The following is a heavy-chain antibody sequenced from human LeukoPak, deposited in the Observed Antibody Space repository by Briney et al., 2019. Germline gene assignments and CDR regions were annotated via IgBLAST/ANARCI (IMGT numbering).Heavy chain of an antibody. CDR2: ISQDGREQ. CDR1: GFTFSDYW. V-gene: IGHV3-7*04. Sequence: GGSLRLSCAASGFTFSDYWMSWVRQAPGQGLGWVAKISQDGREQHFVDSVKGRFTISRDNAKNLLFLQMDSLRAEDTVVYYCAGGALDYWGPGTLVTVSS. CDR3: AGGALDY. J-gene: IGHJ4*02.